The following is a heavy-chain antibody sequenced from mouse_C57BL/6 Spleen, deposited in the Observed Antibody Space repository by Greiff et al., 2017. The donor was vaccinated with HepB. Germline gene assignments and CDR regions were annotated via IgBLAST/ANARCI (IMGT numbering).Heavy chain of an antibody. D-gene: IGHD1-1*01. CDR2: IDPENGDT. CDR1: GFNIKDDY. CDR3: TRYYYGASDFDY. Sequence: VQLQQSGAELVRPGASVKLSCTASGFNIKDDYMHWVKQRPEQGLEWIGWIDPENGDTEYASKFQGKATITANTSSNTAYLQLSSLTSEDTAVYYCTRYYYGASDFDYWGKGTTLTVSS. J-gene: IGHJ2*01. V-gene: IGHV14-4*01.